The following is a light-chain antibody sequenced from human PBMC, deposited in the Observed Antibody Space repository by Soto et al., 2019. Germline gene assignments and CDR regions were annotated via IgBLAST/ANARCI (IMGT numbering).Light chain of an antibody. J-gene: IGLJ2*01. CDR1: SSNIGAGYD. CDR3: QSHDTKLDSVV. Sequence: QSVLTQPPSVSGAPGQRVTISCTGSSSNIGAGYDVHWYQQLPRTAPKLLIYSNNNRPSGVPDRFSGSRSGTSASLAITGLQPEDEADYYCQSHDTKLDSVVFGGGTKLTVL. CDR2: SNN. V-gene: IGLV1-40*01.